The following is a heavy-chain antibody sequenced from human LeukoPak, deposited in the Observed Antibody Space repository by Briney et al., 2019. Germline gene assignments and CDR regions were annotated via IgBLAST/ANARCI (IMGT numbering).Heavy chain of an antibody. V-gene: IGHV3-23*01. J-gene: IGHJ4*02. D-gene: IGHD2-15*01. CDR2: ICANDGNT. CDR1: GFTFSSYA. Sequence: SGGSLRLSCAASGFTFSSYAMSWVRQAPGKGLEWVSVICANDGNTYYADAVKGRFTISRDNSKDTLYLQMDSLRAEDTAVYYCAKGSGSSCYSPCDYWGQGILVTVSS. CDR3: AKGSGSSCYSPCDY.